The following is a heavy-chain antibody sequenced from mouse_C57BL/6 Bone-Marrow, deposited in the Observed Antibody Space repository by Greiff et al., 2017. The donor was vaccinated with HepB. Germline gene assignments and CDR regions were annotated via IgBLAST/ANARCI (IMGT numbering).Heavy chain of an antibody. CDR1: GYTFTSYG. J-gene: IGHJ1*03. D-gene: IGHD1-1*01. CDR3: ARSLYYYGSSSNLVFGF. Sequence: EVQLQQSGAELVRPGSSVKMSCKTSGYTFTSYGINWVKQRPGQGLEWIGYIYIGNGYTEYNEKFKGKATLTSDTSSSTAYMQLSSLTSEDSAIYFCARSLYYYGSSSNLVFGFWGTGTTVTVSS. V-gene: IGHV1-58*01. CDR2: IYIGNGYT.